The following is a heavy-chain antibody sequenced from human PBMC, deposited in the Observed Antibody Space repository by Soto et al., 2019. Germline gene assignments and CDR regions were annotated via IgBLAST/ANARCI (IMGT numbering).Heavy chain of an antibody. J-gene: IGHJ5*02. D-gene: IGHD3-10*01. CDR3: VSGSFPNWFDP. V-gene: IGHV2-5*02. CDR2: IYWDNDK. CDR1: GFSFSTSGVG. Sequence: QITLKESGPTLVKPTQTLTLTCTFSGFSFSTSGVGVGWARQPPGKALEWLALIYWDNDKRYRPSLRSRLAITKDTSKNQVVLTMTNMDPVDTATYYCVSGSFPNWFDPWGQGTLVTVSS.